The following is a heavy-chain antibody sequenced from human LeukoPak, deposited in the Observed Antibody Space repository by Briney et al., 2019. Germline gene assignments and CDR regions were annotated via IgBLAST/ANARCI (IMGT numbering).Heavy chain of an antibody. Sequence: SETLSLTCTVSGGSISFYHWSWIRQSPGKELEWIGDISESGSTNYMPSLKSRVTISVDTSNQFSLKLSSVTAADPAVYYCARAGVGWYGGRLFEFWGPGALVAVSS. V-gene: IGHV4-59*01. CDR1: GGSISFYH. J-gene: IGHJ4*02. CDR2: ISESGST. D-gene: IGHD6-19*01. CDR3: ARAGVGWYGGRLFEF.